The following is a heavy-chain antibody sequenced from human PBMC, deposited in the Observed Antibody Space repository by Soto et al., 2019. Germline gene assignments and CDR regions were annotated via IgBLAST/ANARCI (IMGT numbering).Heavy chain of an antibody. CDR3: ARRYGTLFDY. CDR1: GGSINSYY. D-gene: IGHD4-17*01. Sequence: TSETLSLTCTVSGGSINSYYWSWIRQPPWKGLEWIGYIYYSGSTNYNPSLKSRVTISVDTSKNQFSLKLSSVTAADTAVYYCARRYGTLFDYWGQGTLITVS. CDR2: IYYSGST. J-gene: IGHJ4*02. V-gene: IGHV4-59*08.